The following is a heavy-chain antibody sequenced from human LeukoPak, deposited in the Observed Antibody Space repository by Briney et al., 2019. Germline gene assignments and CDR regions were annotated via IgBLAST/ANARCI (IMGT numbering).Heavy chain of an antibody. D-gene: IGHD3-22*01. V-gene: IGHV3-23*01. CDR3: AKDLTMIVVVTFFDY. CDR1: GFTFSSYA. J-gene: IGHJ4*02. CDR2: ISGSGGST. Sequence: AGSLRLSCAAYGFTFSSYAMSWVRQAPGKGLEWVSAISGSGGSTYYAVSVKGRFTISRDNSKNTLYLQMNSLRAEDTAVYYCAKDLTMIVVVTFFDYWGQGTLVTVSS.